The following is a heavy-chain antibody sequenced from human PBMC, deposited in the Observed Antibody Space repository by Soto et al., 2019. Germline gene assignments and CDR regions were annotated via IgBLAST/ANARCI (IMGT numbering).Heavy chain of an antibody. V-gene: IGHV3-23*01. CDR3: AKTETFNGYYNAFDY. CDR1: GFSFAGYA. D-gene: IGHD3-9*01. J-gene: IGHJ4*02. Sequence: LRLSCAASGFSFAGYALTWVRLAPGKGLEWVASISGGGGSTYYTDSVKGRFSISRDNSNRVVYLQMGSLTAGDTAVYYCAKTETFNGYYNAFDYWGQGTRVTVSS. CDR2: ISGGGGST.